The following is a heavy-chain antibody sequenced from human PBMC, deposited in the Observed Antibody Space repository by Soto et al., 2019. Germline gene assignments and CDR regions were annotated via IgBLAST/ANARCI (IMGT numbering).Heavy chain of an antibody. J-gene: IGHJ5*02. CDR3: ARCRKLRAPYNWFDP. CDR1: GYTFSKHG. CDR2: MNPNSGNT. V-gene: IGHV1-8*01. D-gene: IGHD6-6*01. Sequence: ASVKVSCKASGYTFSKHGISWVRQAPGQGLEWMGWMNPNSGNTGYAQKFQGRVTMTRNTSISTAYMELSSLRSEDTVVYYCARCRKLRAPYNWFDPWGQGTLVTVSS.